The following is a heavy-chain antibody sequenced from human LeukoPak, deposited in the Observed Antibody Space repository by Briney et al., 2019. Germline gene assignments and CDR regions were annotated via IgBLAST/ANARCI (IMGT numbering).Heavy chain of an antibody. CDR3: ARLSRGYTYGYGWFDP. J-gene: IGHJ5*02. Sequence: GESLKISCKGSGYSFTSYWIGWVRQMPGKGLEWMGIIYPGDSDSRYSPSFQGQVTISADKSISTAYLQWSSLKASDTAMYYCARLSRGYTYGYGWFDPWGQGTLVTVSS. CDR1: GYSFTSYW. D-gene: IGHD5-18*01. V-gene: IGHV5-51*01. CDR2: IYPGDSDS.